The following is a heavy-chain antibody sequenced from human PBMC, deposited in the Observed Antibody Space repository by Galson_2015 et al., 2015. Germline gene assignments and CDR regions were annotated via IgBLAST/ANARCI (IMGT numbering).Heavy chain of an antibody. CDR2: IYHSGST. V-gene: IGHV4-4*02. CDR3: ARDSTMVRGIYYYGMDV. D-gene: IGHD3-10*01. Sequence: ETLSLTCAVSGGPISSSNWWSWVRQPPGKGLEWIGEIYHSGSTNYNPSLKSRVTISVDKSKNQFSLKLSSVTAADTAVYYCARDSTMVRGIYYYGMDVWGQGTTVTVSS. J-gene: IGHJ6*02. CDR1: GGPISSSNW.